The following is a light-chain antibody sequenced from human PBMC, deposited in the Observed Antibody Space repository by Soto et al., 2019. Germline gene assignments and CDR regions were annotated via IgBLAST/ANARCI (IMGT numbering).Light chain of an antibody. V-gene: IGKV1-39*01. CDR1: QSISNH. CDR3: QQSYSAPYS. J-gene: IGKJ2*01. Sequence: DIPMTQSPSSLSASVGDRVTITCRASQSISNHVNWYQQKRGKAPNLLMYGAFSLQSGVPSRFRGSTSGTDFTLTISSLQPEDFATYYCQQSYSAPYSFGQGTKLEIK. CDR2: GAF.